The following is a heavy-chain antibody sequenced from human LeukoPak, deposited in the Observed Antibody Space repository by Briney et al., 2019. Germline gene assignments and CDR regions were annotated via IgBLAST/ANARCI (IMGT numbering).Heavy chain of an antibody. CDR1: GFTFSSYS. CDR3: VRGADWSGYMTPSVDV. Sequence: PGGSLRLSCAASGFTFSSYSLNWVRQAPGKGLEWVSSISISSSSIYYVDSVKGRFTISRDNAKNSLYLQMNSLRAEDTAVYYCVRGADWSGYMTPSVDVWGKGTTVTVSS. D-gene: IGHD3-3*01. J-gene: IGHJ6*04. V-gene: IGHV3-21*01. CDR2: ISISSSSI.